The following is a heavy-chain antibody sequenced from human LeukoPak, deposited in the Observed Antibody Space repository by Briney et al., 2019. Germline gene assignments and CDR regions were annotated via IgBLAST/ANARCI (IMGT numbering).Heavy chain of an antibody. CDR3: ASSAVDSSGYPPLDY. Sequence: GASVKVSCKASGGTFSSYAISWVRQAPGQGLEWMGRIIPILGIANYAQKFQGRVTITADKSTSTAYMELSSLRSEDTAVYYCASSAVDSSGYPPLDYWGQGTLVTVSS. V-gene: IGHV1-69*04. CDR2: IIPILGIA. J-gene: IGHJ4*02. D-gene: IGHD3-22*01. CDR1: GGTFSSYA.